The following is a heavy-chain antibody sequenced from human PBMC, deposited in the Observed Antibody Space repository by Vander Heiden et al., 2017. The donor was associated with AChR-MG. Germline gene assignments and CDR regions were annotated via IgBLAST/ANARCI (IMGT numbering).Heavy chain of an antibody. J-gene: IGHJ6*02. Sequence: QVQLQESGPGLVKPSETLSLTCTVSGGSISSYYWSWIRQPPGKGLEWIGYIYYSGSTNYNPSLKSRVTISVDTSKNQFSLKLSSVTAADTAVYYCARDLSSSNLYYYYGMDVWGQGTTVTVSS. D-gene: IGHD6-6*01. V-gene: IGHV4-59*01. CDR1: GGSISSYY. CDR2: IYYSGST. CDR3: ARDLSSSNLYYYYGMDV.